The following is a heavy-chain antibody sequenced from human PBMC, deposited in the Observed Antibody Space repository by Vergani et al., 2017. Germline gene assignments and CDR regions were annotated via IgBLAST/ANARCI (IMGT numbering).Heavy chain of an antibody. CDR3: AQCANSVPRLPVY. Sequence: EVQLLESGGGLVQPGGSLRLTCAASEFTFSNYAMNWVRQAPGKGLEWVSGISGSGVSAYYTDSVKGRFTISRDNSKNMLFLQMNNLRTEDTAIYYCAQCANSVPRLPVYLGQGALVAVSS. D-gene: IGHD5/OR15-5a*01. CDR2: ISGSGVSA. J-gene: IGHJ4*02. V-gene: IGHV3-23*01. CDR1: EFTFSNYA.